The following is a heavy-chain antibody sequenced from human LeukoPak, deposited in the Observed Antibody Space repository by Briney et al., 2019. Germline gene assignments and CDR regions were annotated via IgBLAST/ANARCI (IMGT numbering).Heavy chain of an antibody. D-gene: IGHD2-2*01. CDR2: IIPIFGTA. CDR3: ARGAPYCSSTSCYPNYYYYMDV. J-gene: IGHJ6*03. Sequence: SVKVSCKASGGTFSSYTISWVRQAPGQGLEWMGGIIPIFGTANYAQKFQGRVTLTTDESTSPPYMELNSLRSQDTAVYYCARGAPYCSSTSCYPNYYYYMDVWGKGATVTVSS. V-gene: IGHV1-69*05. CDR1: GGTFSSYT.